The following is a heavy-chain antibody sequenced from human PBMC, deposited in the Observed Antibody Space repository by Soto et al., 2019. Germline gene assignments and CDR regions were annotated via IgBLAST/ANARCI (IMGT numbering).Heavy chain of an antibody. CDR3: AREGTYSFGANYYGLDV. Sequence: GGSLRLSCAASGFTVSSNYMTWVRQAPGKGLEWVSVIYSGGTTYYADSVKGRFTFSRDNSKNTLYLHLNSLRAEDTAVYYRAREGTYSFGANYYGLDVWGPGTTVTVSS. CDR1: GFTVSSNY. V-gene: IGHV3-53*01. D-gene: IGHD5-18*01. CDR2: IYSGGTT. J-gene: IGHJ6*02.